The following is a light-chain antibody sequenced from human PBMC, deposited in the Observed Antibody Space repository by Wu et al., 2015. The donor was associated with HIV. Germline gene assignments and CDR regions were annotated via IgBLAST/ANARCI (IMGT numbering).Light chain of an antibody. CDR3: QQYNIKWT. V-gene: IGKV1-5*03. Sequence: DIQMTQSPSTLSASVRDRVTITCRASQSISSWLAWYQQKPGKAPKLLIYKASTLETGVPSRFSGSGSGTEFTLTISSLQPDDFATYYCQQYNIKWTFGQGTQGGEQT. J-gene: IGKJ1*01. CDR2: KAS. CDR1: QSISSW.